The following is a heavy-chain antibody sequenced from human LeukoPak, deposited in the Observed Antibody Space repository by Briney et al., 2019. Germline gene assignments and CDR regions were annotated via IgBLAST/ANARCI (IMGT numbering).Heavy chain of an antibody. V-gene: IGHV1-2*02. J-gene: IGHJ4*02. CDR2: INPNSGGT. CDR1: GYTFTGYY. CDR3: ARLRDDSSGYYLIDY. Sequence: ASVKVSCKASGYTFTGYYMHWVRQAPGQGLEWMGWINPNSGGTNYAQKFQGRVTMTRDTSISTAYVELSRLRSDGTAVYYCARLRDDSSGYYLIDYWGQGTLVTVSS. D-gene: IGHD3-22*01.